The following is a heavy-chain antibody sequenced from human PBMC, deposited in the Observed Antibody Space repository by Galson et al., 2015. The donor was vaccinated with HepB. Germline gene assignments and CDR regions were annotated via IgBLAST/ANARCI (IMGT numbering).Heavy chain of an antibody. Sequence: SVKVSCRASGYSFTTYGISWVRQAPGQGLEWMGWISAHNGNPKYAKKLQGRVSMTTDTSTSTAYMELRSLRSDDTAVYFCARGSLLWFGELFFWAQGTLVTVSS. D-gene: IGHD3-10*01. V-gene: IGHV1-18*01. CDR3: ARGSLLWFGELFF. J-gene: IGHJ4*02. CDR2: ISAHNGNP. CDR1: GYSFTTYG.